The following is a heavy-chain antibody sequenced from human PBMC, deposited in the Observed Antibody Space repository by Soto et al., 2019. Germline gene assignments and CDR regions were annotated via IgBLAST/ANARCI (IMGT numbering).Heavy chain of an antibody. CDR3: ARGVENIVVVLDVFGYYGMDV. Sequence: QVQLVQSGAEVQKPGASVKVSCKASGYSFTSYAIYWVRQAPGQRLEWMGWINAGNGNTKYSQKLQGRVTFTGDTSASTAHMELSSLRSEDTAVYFCARGVENIVVVLDVFGYYGMDVWGQGTTVTVSS. V-gene: IGHV1-3*01. D-gene: IGHD2-2*01. CDR1: GYSFTSYA. J-gene: IGHJ6*02. CDR2: INAGNGNT.